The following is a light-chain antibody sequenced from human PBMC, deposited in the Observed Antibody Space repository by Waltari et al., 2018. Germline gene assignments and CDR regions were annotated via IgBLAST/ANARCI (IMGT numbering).Light chain of an antibody. J-gene: IGKJ4*01. CDR3: QPAYSFPFT. Sequence: DIQMNQSTSSVSTSVGDRVPITCRASQGISIWLAWYQQRPGRAPKLLIYGASSLQSGVPSRFSGSGSGTYFTLTITSLQPEDFATYYCQPAYSFPFTFGGGTRVEI. CDR1: QGISIW. CDR2: GAS. V-gene: IGKV1D-12*01.